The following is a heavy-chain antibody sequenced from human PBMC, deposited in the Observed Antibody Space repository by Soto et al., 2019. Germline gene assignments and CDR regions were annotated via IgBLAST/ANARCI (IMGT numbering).Heavy chain of an antibody. J-gene: IGHJ6*02. Sequence: PVGSLRLSCAASGFTFSSYAMSWVRQAPGKGLEWVSAISGSGGSTYYADSVKGRFTISRDNSKNTLYLQMNRLRAEDTAVYYCAKVVSGYSYGFYYYYYGMDVWGQGTTVTVSS. CDR3: AKVVSGYSYGFYYYYYGMDV. V-gene: IGHV3-23*01. CDR2: ISGSGGST. D-gene: IGHD5-18*01. CDR1: GFTFSSYA.